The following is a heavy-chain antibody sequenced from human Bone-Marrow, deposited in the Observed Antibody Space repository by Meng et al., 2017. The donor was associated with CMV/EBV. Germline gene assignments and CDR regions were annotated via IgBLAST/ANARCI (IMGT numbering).Heavy chain of an antibody. Sequence: SETLSLTCEVSGASFSDFYWSWIRQSTGMGLEWIGEITHSGITRYNPSLKGRVTISTDTSKKQFFLNLTSVTAADTARYYCARDPRKTYLYYYGVDVWGQGTTVTVSS. CDR2: ITHSGIT. J-gene: IGHJ6*02. CDR1: GASFSDFY. V-gene: IGHV4-34*01. CDR3: ARDPRKTYLYYYGVDV.